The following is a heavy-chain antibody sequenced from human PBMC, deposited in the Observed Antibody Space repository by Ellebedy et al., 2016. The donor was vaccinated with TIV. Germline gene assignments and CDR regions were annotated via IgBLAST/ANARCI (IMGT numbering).Heavy chain of an antibody. CDR3: ARETGWYYFDY. CDR2: SFHSGRT. V-gene: IGHV4-30-2*01. J-gene: IGHJ4*01. D-gene: IGHD1-14*01. CDR1: GDSITSGGYS. Sequence: SETLSLXXAVSGDSITSGGYSWSWFRLPPGKGLEWIGYSFHSGRTYYNPSLRSRVAISVGKSKNQFSLKVNSVTAADTAVYFCARETGWYYFDYWGHGTLVTVSS.